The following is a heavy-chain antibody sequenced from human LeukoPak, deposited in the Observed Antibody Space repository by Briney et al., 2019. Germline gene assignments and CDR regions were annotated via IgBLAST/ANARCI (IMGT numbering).Heavy chain of an antibody. CDR3: ARGGSRHPSPEDY. D-gene: IGHD1-1*01. J-gene: IGHJ4*02. V-gene: IGHV3-33*08. CDR1: GFTFSSYA. CDR2: IWYDGSDK. Sequence: GRSLRLSCAASGFTFSSYAMHWVRQAPGKGLEWVAVIWYDGSDKYHADSVKGRFTISRDNYKNMLYLQMNSLRAEDTAVYYCARGGSRHPSPEDYWGRGTLVTVSS.